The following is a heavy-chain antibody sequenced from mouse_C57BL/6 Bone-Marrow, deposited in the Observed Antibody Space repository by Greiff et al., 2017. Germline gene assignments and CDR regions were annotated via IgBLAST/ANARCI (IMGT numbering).Heavy chain of an antibody. CDR3: ARSPLPPYAMDY. J-gene: IGHJ4*01. CDR1: GYAFSSSW. D-gene: IGHD1-2*01. CDR2: IYPGDGDT. Sequence: QVQLQQSGPERVKPGASVKISCKASGYAFSSSWMNWVKQRPGKGLEWIGRIYPGDGDTNYNGKFKGKATLTADKSSSTAYMQLTSLTSEDSAVYFCARSPLPPYAMDYWGQGTSVTVSS. V-gene: IGHV1-82*01.